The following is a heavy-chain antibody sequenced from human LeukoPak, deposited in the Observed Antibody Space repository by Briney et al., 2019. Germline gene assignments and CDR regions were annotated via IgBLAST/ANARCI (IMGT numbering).Heavy chain of an antibody. Sequence: ASVKVSCKVSGSALSDLAMQWVRQVPGKGLEWMGGLDRESGETLYSDKFQGRVTMAQDTSTDTAYMDLTSLTSEDTAVYYCATGHSTGYHYWFDPWGQGPLVTVSS. CDR3: ATGHSTGYHYWFDP. J-gene: IGHJ5*02. CDR1: GSALSDLA. CDR2: LDRESGET. V-gene: IGHV1-24*01. D-gene: IGHD2-2*03.